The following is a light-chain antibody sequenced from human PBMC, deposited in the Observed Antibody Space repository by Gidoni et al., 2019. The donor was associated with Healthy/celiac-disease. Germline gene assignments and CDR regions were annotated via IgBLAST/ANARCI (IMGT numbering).Light chain of an antibody. Sequence: QSVLTQPPSVSGAPGQRVTISCTGSSSNIGAGYDVHWSQQLPGTAPKLLIYGNSNRPSGVPDRFSGSKSGTSASLAITGLQAEDEADYYCQSYDSSRLGVFGGGTKLTVL. V-gene: IGLV1-40*01. CDR2: GNS. CDR3: QSYDSSRLGV. J-gene: IGLJ2*01. CDR1: SSNIGAGYD.